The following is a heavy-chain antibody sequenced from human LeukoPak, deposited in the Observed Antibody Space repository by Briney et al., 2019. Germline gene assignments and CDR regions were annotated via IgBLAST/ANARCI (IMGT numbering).Heavy chain of an antibody. CDR3: ARADDYHLLDAFDI. J-gene: IGHJ3*02. D-gene: IGHD2-2*01. CDR1: RFMFDDYA. Sequence: GGSLRLSCAASRFMFDDYAMNWVRQAPRKGLEWASGINWNGGSTGYADSVKGRFTISRDNAKNSLYLQMNSLRAEDTALYYCARADDYHLLDAFDIWGQGTMVTVSS. V-gene: IGHV3-20*04. CDR2: INWNGGST.